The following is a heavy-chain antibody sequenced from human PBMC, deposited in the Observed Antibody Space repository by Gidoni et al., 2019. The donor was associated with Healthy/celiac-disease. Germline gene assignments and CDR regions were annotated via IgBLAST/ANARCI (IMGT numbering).Heavy chain of an antibody. CDR2: MNPNSGNT. CDR1: GYTFTTYD. V-gene: IGHV1-8*01. D-gene: IGHD6-19*01. CDR3: ARGKYSSGWSFDY. J-gene: IGHJ4*02. Sequence: QVQLVQSGAEVKKPGASVKVSCKPSGYTFTTYDINWGRQATRQGLEWMGWMNPNSGNTGYAQKFQGRVTMTRNTSISTAYMELSSLRSEDTAVYYCARGKYSSGWSFDYWGQGTLVTVSS.